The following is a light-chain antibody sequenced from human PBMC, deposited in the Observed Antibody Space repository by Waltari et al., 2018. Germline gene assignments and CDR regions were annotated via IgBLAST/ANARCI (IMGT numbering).Light chain of an antibody. Sequence: QSALTQPASVSGSPGQSITISCTGTSSDVGGYNYVSWHQPHPGKAPNLMIYEVSNRPSGVSNRFSGSESGNTASLAISGLQAEDEADYYCSSYTSSSTYVFGTGTKVTVL. V-gene: IGLV2-14*01. CDR3: SSYTSSSTYV. CDR1: SSDVGGYNY. J-gene: IGLJ1*01. CDR2: EVS.